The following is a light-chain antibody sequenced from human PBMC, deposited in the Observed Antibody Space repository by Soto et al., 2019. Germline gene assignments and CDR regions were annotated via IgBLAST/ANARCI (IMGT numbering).Light chain of an antibody. V-gene: IGLV2-11*01. CDR3: CSHAGSFTLV. CDR1: SSDVGGYNY. Sequence: QSALTQPRSVSGSPGQSVTISCTGNSSDVGGYNYVSWYQKYPGKAPRLMIYDVSKRPSGVPDRFSGSKSGNTASLTISGLQAEDEADYYCCSHAGSFTLVFGGGPKLTVL. J-gene: IGLJ2*01. CDR2: DVS.